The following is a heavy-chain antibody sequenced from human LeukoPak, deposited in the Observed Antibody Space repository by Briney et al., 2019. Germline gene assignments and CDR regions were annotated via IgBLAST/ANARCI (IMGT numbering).Heavy chain of an antibody. Sequence: QPGGSLRLSCAASGFTFRNHVMTWVRQTPGKGLEWVSVISGSGDSTYYADSVKGRFTISRDNSKNILYLQMNSLRAEDTAVYYCATGGLTMIVVVEYWGQGTLVSVSS. J-gene: IGHJ4*01. D-gene: IGHD3-22*01. CDR3: ATGGLTMIVVVEY. CDR2: ISGSGDST. CDR1: GFTFRNHV. V-gene: IGHV3-23*01.